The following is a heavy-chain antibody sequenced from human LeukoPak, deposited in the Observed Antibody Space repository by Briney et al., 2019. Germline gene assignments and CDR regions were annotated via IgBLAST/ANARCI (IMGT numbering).Heavy chain of an antibody. CDR2: IYYSGNT. D-gene: IGHD3-3*01. Sequence: PSETLSLTCTVSGGSLSTYYWSWIRQPPGERLEWIGFIYYSGNTNYNPSLKSRVTMSVDTSKNQFSLKLSSVTAADTAVYYCARHDPYYDFWSGYREYFQHWGQGTLVTVSS. CDR3: ARHDPYYDFWSGYREYFQH. CDR1: GGSLSTYY. V-gene: IGHV4-59*08. J-gene: IGHJ1*01.